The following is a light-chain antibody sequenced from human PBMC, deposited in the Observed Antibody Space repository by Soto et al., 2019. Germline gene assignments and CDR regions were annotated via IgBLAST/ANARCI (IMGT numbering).Light chain of an antibody. CDR1: SNDIGGYNF. CDR2: DVT. Sequence: QSVLTQPASVAGSPGQSITIPCNGTSNDIGGYNFVSWFQQHPGKAPKLLICDVTRRPSGVSDRFSGSKSGNTASLTISGLQAEDEADYYCNYYSGGNTLYVFGSGNKVTGL. J-gene: IGLJ1*01. CDR3: NYYSGGNTLYV. V-gene: IGLV2-14*01.